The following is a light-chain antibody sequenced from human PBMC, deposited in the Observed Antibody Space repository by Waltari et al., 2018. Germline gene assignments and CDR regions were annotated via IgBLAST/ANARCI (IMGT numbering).Light chain of an antibody. Sequence: DIMMTQPPISPPVTPGEPANISCRASQSLLHSNGYYYFDWYLQKPGQSPQLLIYFGSNRASGVADRFSGSASGTDFTLKVSRVEAEDVGVYFCMQGLQTPFTFGQGTKLEI. J-gene: IGKJ2*01. CDR1: QSLLHSNGYYY. CDR2: FGS. V-gene: IGKV2-28*01. CDR3: MQGLQTPFT.